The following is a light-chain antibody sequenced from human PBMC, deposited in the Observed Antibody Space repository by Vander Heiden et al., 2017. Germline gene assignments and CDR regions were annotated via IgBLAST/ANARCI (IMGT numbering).Light chain of an antibody. CDR2: RNN. V-gene: IGLV1-40*01. Sequence: HSVLTQPPSVSGAPGQRVTISCTGSSSNIGAGFDVHWYQQLPGTAPKFLIYRNNNRASGVPARFSASKSGTSASLAITGLQAEDEADYYCQSYDSSLTGDVFGTGTKVTVL. CDR1: SSNIGAGFD. J-gene: IGLJ1*01. CDR3: QSYDSSLTGDV.